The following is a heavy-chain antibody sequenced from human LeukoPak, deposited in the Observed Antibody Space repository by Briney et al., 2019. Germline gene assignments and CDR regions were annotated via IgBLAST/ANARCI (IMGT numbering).Heavy chain of an antibody. CDR2: IYHSGST. CDR1: GGSIDSRSYY. J-gene: IGHJ6*02. V-gene: IGHV4-39*07. CDR3: ASHCSGGSCYSGYYYYYGMDV. D-gene: IGHD2-15*01. Sequence: SETLSLTCTVSGGSIDSRSYYWDWIRQAPGKGLEWIGTIYHSGSTEYNPSLKSRVTISVDTSKNQFSLKLSSVTAADTAVYYCASHCSGGSCYSGYYYYYGMDVWGQGTTVIVSS.